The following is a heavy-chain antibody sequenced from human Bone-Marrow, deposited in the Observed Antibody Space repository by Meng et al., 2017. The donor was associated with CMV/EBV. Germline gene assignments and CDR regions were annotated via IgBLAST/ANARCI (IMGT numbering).Heavy chain of an antibody. Sequence: LRLSCTVSGGSISSGDYYWSWIRQPPGKGLEWIGYIYYSGSTYYNPSLKSRVTISVDTSKNQFSLMLSSVTAADTAVYYCARSPRSVNWFDPWGQGTLVTVSS. V-gene: IGHV4-30-4*08. D-gene: IGHD3-3*01. CDR1: GGSISSGDYY. CDR3: ARSPRSVNWFDP. CDR2: IYYSGST. J-gene: IGHJ5*02.